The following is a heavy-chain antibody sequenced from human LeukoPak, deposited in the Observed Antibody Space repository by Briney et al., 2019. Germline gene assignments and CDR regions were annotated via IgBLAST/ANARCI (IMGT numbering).Heavy chain of an antibody. J-gene: IGHJ5*02. CDR3: ARGGFAPLDL. V-gene: IGHV4-4*07. CDR2: IHISEAT. D-gene: IGHD3-16*01. Sequence: PLETLSLTCTVSGGSISSSYWSWFRQPAGKGLEWIGRIHISEATNNNPSLKSRVTLSLDTSKNRFSLNMTSVTAADTAVYYCARGGFAPLDLWGQGILVTVHS. CDR1: GGSISSSY.